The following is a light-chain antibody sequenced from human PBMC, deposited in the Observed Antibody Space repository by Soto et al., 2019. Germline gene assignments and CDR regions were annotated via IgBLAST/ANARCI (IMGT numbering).Light chain of an antibody. CDR3: GAWDDSLSGGV. Sequence: QSVLTQPPSASETPGQRVTISCSGSSSNIGSNHVYWYQHLPGTAPKLLIYRNYLRPSGVPDRFSASKSATSASLAISGLRSDDEADYYWGAWDDSLSGGVFGGGTKLTVL. V-gene: IGLV1-47*01. CDR1: SSNIGSNH. CDR2: RNY. J-gene: IGLJ3*02.